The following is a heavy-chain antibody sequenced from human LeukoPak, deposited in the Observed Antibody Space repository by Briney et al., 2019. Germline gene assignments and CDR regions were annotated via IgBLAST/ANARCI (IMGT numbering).Heavy chain of an antibody. CDR1: GFTFDDYA. V-gene: IGHV3-9*01. CDR3: ARRWGDAFDI. J-gene: IGHJ3*02. Sequence: GGSLRLSCAASGFTFDDYAMHWVRQAPGKGLEWVSGISWNSGSIGYADSVKGRFTISRDNAKNSLYLQMNSLRAEDTALYYCARRWGDAFDIWGQGTMVTVSS. D-gene: IGHD4-23*01. CDR2: ISWNSGSI.